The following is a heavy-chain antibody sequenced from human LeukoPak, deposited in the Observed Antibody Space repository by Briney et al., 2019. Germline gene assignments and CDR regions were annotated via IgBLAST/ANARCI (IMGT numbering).Heavy chain of an antibody. Sequence: GGSLRLSCAASGFTSSKYWMSWVRQAPGKGLEWVANIKQDGSEKNYVDSVKGRFTISRDNAKKSLYLQMNSLRVEDTAVYYCASEGELGYGYFYWDQGTLVTVSS. D-gene: IGHD5-12*01. CDR2: IKQDGSEK. CDR1: GFTSSKYW. CDR3: ASEGELGYGYFY. V-gene: IGHV3-7*01. J-gene: IGHJ4*02.